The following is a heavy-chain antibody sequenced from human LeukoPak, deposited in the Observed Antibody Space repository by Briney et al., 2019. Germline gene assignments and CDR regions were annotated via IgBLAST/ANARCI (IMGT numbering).Heavy chain of an antibody. CDR1: GGSFSGYY. J-gene: IGHJ4*02. V-gene: IGHV4-34*01. CDR3: ARGGVSRAAAAADFDY. CDR2: INHSGST. D-gene: IGHD6-13*01. Sequence: PSETLSLACAVYGGSFSGYYWSWIRQPPGKGLEWIGEINHSGSTNYNPSLKSRVTISVDTSKNQFSLKLSSVTAADTAVYYCARGGVSRAAAAADFDYWGQGTLVTVSS.